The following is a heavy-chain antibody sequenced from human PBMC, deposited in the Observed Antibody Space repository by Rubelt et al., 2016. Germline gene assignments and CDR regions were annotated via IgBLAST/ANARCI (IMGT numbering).Heavy chain of an antibody. CDR3: ARGGGVVVVPAATYFDY. J-gene: IGHJ4*02. V-gene: IGHV3-53*01. Sequence: WVRQAPGKGLEWVSVIYSGGSTYYADSVKGRFTISRDNSKNTLYLQMNSPRAEDTAVYYCARGGGVVVVPAATYFDYWGQGTLVTVSS. D-gene: IGHD2-2*01. CDR2: IYSGGST.